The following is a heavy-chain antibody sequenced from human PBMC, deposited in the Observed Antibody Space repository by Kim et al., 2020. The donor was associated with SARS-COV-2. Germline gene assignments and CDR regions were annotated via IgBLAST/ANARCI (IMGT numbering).Heavy chain of an antibody. Sequence: SETLSLTCAVYGGSFSGYYWSWIRQPPGKGLEWIGEINHSGSTNYNPSLKSRVTISVDTSKNQFSLKLSSVTAADTAVYYCAREGGVGARRWWFDPWGQGTLVTVSS. CDR1: GGSFSGYY. CDR3: AREGGVGARRWWFDP. J-gene: IGHJ5*02. D-gene: IGHD1-26*01. CDR2: INHSGST. V-gene: IGHV4-34*01.